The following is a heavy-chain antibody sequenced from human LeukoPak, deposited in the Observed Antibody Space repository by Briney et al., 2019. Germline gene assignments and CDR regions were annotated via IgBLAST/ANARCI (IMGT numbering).Heavy chain of an antibody. D-gene: IGHD3-3*01. Sequence: GGSLRLSCAASGFTFSSYSTNWVRQAPGKGLEWVSSISSSSSYIYYADSVKGRFTISRDNAKNSLYLQMNSLRAEDTAVYYCARDGAWAIFGVVSRNDAFDIWGQGTMVTVSS. J-gene: IGHJ3*02. CDR2: ISSSSSYI. CDR3: ARDGAWAIFGVVSRNDAFDI. V-gene: IGHV3-21*01. CDR1: GFTFSSYS.